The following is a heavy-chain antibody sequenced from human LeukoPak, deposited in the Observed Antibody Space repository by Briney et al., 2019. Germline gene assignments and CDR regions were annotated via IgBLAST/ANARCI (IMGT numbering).Heavy chain of an antibody. D-gene: IGHD3-10*01. J-gene: IGHJ5*02. V-gene: IGHV4-39*07. CDR1: GGSISSSSYY. CDR3: AREGYYYGSGSYRWFDP. Sequence: SETLCLTCTVSGGSISSSSYYWGWIRQPPGKGLEWIGSIYYSGSTYYNPSLKSRVTISVDTSKNQFSLKLSSVTAADTAVYYCAREGYYYGSGSYRWFDPWGQGTLVTVSS. CDR2: IYYSGST.